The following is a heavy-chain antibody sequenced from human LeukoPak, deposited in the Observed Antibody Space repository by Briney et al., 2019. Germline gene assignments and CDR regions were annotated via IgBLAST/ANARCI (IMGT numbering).Heavy chain of an antibody. J-gene: IGHJ4*02. CDR2: ISSSSSYI. V-gene: IGHV3-21*01. Sequence: GGSLRLSCAASGFTFSRYSMTWVRQAPGRGLEWVASISSSSSYIYYADSVKGRFTISRDNAKNSLYLQMNSLRAEDTAVYYCARDGQLDYWGQGTLVTVSS. CDR1: GFTFSRYS. CDR3: ARDGQLDY.